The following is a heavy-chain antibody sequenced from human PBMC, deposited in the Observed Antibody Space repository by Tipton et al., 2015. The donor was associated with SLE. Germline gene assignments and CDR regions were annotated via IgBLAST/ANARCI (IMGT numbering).Heavy chain of an antibody. Sequence: TLSLTCAVSGGSISSSNWWSWVRQPPGKGLEWIGEIYHSGSTNYNTSPKSRVTISVDKSNNQFSLKLSSVTAADTALYYCARAGDGYKYAFDIWGQGTMVTVSA. CDR3: ARAGDGYKYAFDI. D-gene: IGHD5-24*01. CDR2: IYHSGST. CDR1: GGSISSSNW. J-gene: IGHJ3*02. V-gene: IGHV4-4*02.